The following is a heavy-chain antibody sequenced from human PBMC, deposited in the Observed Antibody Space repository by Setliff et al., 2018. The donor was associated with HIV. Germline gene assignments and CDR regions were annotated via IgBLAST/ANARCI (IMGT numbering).Heavy chain of an antibody. D-gene: IGHD3-10*01. V-gene: IGHV4-39*07. CDR2: VYYRGIT. Sequence: SETLSLTCTVSGGSLTSSSYYWGWIRQPPGKGLEWLGLVYYRGITFYSPSLKSRVTISLDTPKNQFSLKLNSVIAADTAVYYCARNRVPSSLWGQGTLVTVSS. J-gene: IGHJ4*02. CDR1: GGSLTSSSYY. CDR3: ARNRVPSSL.